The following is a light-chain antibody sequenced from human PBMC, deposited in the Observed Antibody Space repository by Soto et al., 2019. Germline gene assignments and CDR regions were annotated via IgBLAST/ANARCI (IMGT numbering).Light chain of an antibody. CDR3: MQALQTPRT. CDR1: QSLLHSNGYNY. CDR2: LGS. V-gene: IGKV2-28*01. J-gene: IGKJ2*02. Sequence: DIVMTQSPLSLPVTPGEPASISCRSSQSLLHSNGYNYLDWYLQKPGQSPQLLISLGSNRVSGVPDRFSGSGSGADFTLKISRVEAGDVGVYYCMQALQTPRTFGQGTKLELK.